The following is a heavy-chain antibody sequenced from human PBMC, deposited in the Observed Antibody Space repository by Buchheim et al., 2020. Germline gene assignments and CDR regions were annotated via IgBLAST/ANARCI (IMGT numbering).Heavy chain of an antibody. V-gene: IGHV1-46*03. Sequence: QVQLVQSGAEVKKPGASVKVSCKASGYTFTSYYMHWVRQAPGQGLEWMGIINPSGGSTSYAQKFQGRVTMTRDTSTSTVYMELSSLRSEDTAVYYCASWVTRITMVQGAKNYYYGMDVWGQGTT. CDR1: GYTFTSYY. J-gene: IGHJ6*02. CDR2: INPSGGST. D-gene: IGHD3-10*01. CDR3: ASWVTRITMVQGAKNYYYGMDV.